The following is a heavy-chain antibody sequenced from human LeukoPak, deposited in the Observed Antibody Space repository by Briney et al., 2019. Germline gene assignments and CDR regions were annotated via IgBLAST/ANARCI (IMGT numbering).Heavy chain of an antibody. CDR3: AKIKAVAGTLYYFDY. CDR2: ISYDGNNK. CDR1: GFTFSSYA. V-gene: IGHV3-30*18. J-gene: IGHJ4*02. Sequence: GGSLRLSCAASGFTFSSYAMHWVRQAPGKGLEWVAVISYDGNNKAYADSVRGRFTISRDNSKNTLFLQMNNLIAEDTAVYYCAKIKAVAGTLYYFDYWGQGTLVTVSS. D-gene: IGHD6-19*01.